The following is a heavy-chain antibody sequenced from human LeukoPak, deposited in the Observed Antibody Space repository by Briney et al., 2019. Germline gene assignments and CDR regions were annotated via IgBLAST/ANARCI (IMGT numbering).Heavy chain of an antibody. Sequence: ASVKVSCKASAYTFTGYYMHWVRQAPGQGLEWMGWINPNSGGTNYAQKFQGRVTMTRDTSISTAYMELSRLRSDDTAVYYCARVYFPIWFGELSGVFDYWGQGTLVTVSS. D-gene: IGHD3-10*01. J-gene: IGHJ4*02. CDR3: ARVYFPIWFGELSGVFDY. CDR2: INPNSGGT. CDR1: AYTFTGYY. V-gene: IGHV1-2*02.